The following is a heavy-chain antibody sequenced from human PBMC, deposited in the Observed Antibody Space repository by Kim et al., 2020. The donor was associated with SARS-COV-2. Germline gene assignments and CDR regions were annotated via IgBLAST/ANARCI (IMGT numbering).Heavy chain of an antibody. V-gene: IGHV1-69*13. CDR2: IIPIFGTA. CDR3: ASHYYDSSGYAY. J-gene: IGHJ4*02. Sequence: SVKVSCKASGGTFSSYAISWVRQAPGQGLEWMGGIIPIFGTANYAQKFQGRVTITADESTSTAYMELSSLRSEDTAVYYCASHYYDSSGYAYWGQGTLVTVSS. CDR1: GGTFSSYA. D-gene: IGHD3-22*01.